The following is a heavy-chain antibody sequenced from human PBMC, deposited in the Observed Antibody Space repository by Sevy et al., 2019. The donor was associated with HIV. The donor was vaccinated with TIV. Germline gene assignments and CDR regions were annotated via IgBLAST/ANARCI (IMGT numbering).Heavy chain of an antibody. CDR3: ARERIGAAGDFDY. J-gene: IGHJ4*02. Sequence: SETLSLTCSVSGDSISNYFWSWIRQPPGKGLEWIGYIYYSGSTNYNPSLKSRVTISVDTSKKQFSLKLRSVTAADTAVYYCARERIGAAGDFDYWGQGTLVTVSS. D-gene: IGHD6-13*01. CDR1: GDSISNYF. V-gene: IGHV4-59*01. CDR2: IYYSGST.